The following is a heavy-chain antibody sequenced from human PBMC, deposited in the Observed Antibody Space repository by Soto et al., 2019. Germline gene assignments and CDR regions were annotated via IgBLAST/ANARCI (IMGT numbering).Heavy chain of an antibody. CDR2: IYYSGST. CDR3: ARHAALNRYSGYDPYFDY. Sequence: SETLSLTCTVSGGSISSYYWSWIRQPPGKGLEWIGYIYYSGSTNYNPSLKSRITISVDTSKNQFSLKLSSVTAADTAVYYCARHAALNRYSGYDPYFDYWGQGTLVTVSS. CDR1: GGSISSYY. V-gene: IGHV4-59*08. D-gene: IGHD5-12*01. J-gene: IGHJ4*02.